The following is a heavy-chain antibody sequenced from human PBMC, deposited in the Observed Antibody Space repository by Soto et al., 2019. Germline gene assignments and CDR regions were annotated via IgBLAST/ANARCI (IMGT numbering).Heavy chain of an antibody. CDR2: IIPIFSPA. Sequence: QVQLVQSGAEVKKPGSSVKVSCEASGGTFSSSDINWVRQAPGQGLEWMGGIIPIFSPAKYAQKFQGRVTITADESTSTAYMELTGLTFDDTAVYYCARGLHDYENTGYHPAYFDSWGQGTLVTVSS. V-gene: IGHV1-69*01. CDR1: GGTFSSSD. D-gene: IGHD3-22*01. J-gene: IGHJ4*02. CDR3: ARGLHDYENTGYHPAYFDS.